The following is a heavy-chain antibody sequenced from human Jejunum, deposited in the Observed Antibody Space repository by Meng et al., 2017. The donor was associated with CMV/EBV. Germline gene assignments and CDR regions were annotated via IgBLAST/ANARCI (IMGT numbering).Heavy chain of an antibody. CDR2: INTGSGNT. J-gene: IGHJ4*02. V-gene: IGHV1-3*04. CDR1: GYTFTGYA. D-gene: IGHD3-22*01. Sequence: SGYTFTGYALHWVRQAPGQRLEWMGWINTGSGNTKYSQKFQGRVTITRDTSASTVYLELSDLRSEDTGVFFCARPTYYYDSSGHHYWGQGTLVTVSS. CDR3: ARPTYYYDSSGHHY.